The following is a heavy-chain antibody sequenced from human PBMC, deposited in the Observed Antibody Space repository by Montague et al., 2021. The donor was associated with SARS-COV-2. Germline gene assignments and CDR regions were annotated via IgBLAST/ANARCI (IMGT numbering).Heavy chain of an antibody. D-gene: IGHD3-3*01. J-gene: IGHJ6*03. CDR3: ARHSGDYTIFGVVSYYMDV. V-gene: IGHV4-39*01. Sequence: SETLSLTCTVSGGSISSSSHYWVWIRQPPGKGLEWIGSIYYSGSTYYNPSLKSRVTISVDTSKNQFSLKLSSVTAADTAVFDCARHSGDYTIFGVVSYYMDVWGKGTTVTVSS. CDR2: IYYSGST. CDR1: GGSISSSSHY.